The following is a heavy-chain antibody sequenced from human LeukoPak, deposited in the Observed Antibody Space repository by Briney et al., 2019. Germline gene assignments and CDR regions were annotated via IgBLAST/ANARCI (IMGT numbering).Heavy chain of an antibody. J-gene: IGHJ5*02. CDR3: ARGIPGTTLLHCSSTSCYVFDP. Sequence: ASVKVSCKASGYTFTGYYMHWVRQAPGQGLEWMGWINPNSGGTNYAQKFQGRVTMTRDTCISTAYMELSRLRSDDTAVYYCARGIPGTTLLHCSSTSCYVFDPWGQGTLVTVSS. V-gene: IGHV1-2*02. CDR2: INPNSGGT. D-gene: IGHD2-2*01. CDR1: GYTFTGYY.